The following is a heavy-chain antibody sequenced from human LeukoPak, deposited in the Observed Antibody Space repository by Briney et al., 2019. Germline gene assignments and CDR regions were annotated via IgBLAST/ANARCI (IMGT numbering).Heavy chain of an antibody. V-gene: IGHV3-30*04. D-gene: IGHD2-15*01. Sequence: PGGSLRLSCAAPGFTFISYAMHSVRQAPGKGLEWVAVISYDGSNKYYADSVQGRFTISRDNSKNTLYLQMNSRRAEDTAAYYYGRAPICSGGSCYFLQHWGQGTLVTVSS. CDR2: ISYDGSNK. J-gene: IGHJ1*01. CDR3: GRAPICSGGSCYFLQH. CDR1: GFTFISYA.